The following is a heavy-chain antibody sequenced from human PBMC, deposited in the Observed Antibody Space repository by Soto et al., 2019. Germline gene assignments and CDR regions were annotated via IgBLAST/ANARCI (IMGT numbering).Heavy chain of an antibody. CDR3: ARRHKWEHYYFDY. Sequence: SETLSLTCTVSGGYISSSSYYWGWIRQPPGKGLEWIGSIYYSGSTYYNPSLKSRVTISVDTSKNQFSLKLSSVTAADTAVYYCARRHKWEHYYFDYWGQGTLVTVSS. CDR2: IYYSGST. D-gene: IGHD1-26*01. V-gene: IGHV4-39*01. CDR1: GGYISSSSYY. J-gene: IGHJ4*02.